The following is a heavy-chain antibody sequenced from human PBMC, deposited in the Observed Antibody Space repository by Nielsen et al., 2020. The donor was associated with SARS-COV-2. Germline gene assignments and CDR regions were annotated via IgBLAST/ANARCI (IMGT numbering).Heavy chain of an antibody. Sequence: ASVKVSCKVSGYTLTELSMHWVRQVPGKGLEWMGGFDPEDGETIYAQKFQGRVTMTEDTSTDTAYMELSSLRSEDTAVYYCATDYTYGDKRGAGYWGQGTLVTVSS. J-gene: IGHJ4*02. CDR1: GYTLTELS. D-gene: IGHD4-17*01. CDR2: FDPEDGET. CDR3: ATDYTYGDKRGAGY. V-gene: IGHV1-24*01.